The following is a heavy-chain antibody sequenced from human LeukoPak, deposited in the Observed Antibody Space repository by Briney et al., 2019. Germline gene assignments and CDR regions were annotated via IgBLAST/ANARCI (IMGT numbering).Heavy chain of an antibody. CDR1: GFPFSRYW. CDR3: ARGYYGGSDYYLFDY. J-gene: IGHJ4*02. CDR2: FTSDGNK. D-gene: IGHD2-21*02. Sequence: GGSLRLSCAPSGFPFSRYWMHWVRQAPGKGPVGVSRFTSDGNKNYADPGKGRFTIPRDNAKNTLYLPMNSLRAEDTAVYYCARGYYGGSDYYLFDYWGQGTLVTVSS. V-gene: IGHV3-74*01.